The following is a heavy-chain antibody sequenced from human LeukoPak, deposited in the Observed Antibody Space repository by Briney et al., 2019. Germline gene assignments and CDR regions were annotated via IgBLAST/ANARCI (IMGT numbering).Heavy chain of an antibody. CDR3: ASGTKSGWGNYYYYYGMDV. CDR2: IYPGDSDT. Sequence: GESLKISCNASGYTFSNYWIGWVRQMPGKGLEWMGIIYPGDSDTRYSPSFQGQVTISADKSISTAYLQWSSLKASDTAMYYCASGTKSGWGNYYYYYGMDVWGQGTTVTVSS. V-gene: IGHV5-51*01. CDR1: GYTFSNYW. D-gene: IGHD6-19*01. J-gene: IGHJ6*02.